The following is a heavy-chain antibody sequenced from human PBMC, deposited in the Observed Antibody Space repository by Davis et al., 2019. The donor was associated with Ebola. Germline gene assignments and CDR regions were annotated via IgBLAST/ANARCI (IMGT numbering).Heavy chain of an antibody. Sequence: GESLKISCAASGFTFSSYWMSWVRQAPGKGLEWVSAISGSGGSTYYADSVKGRFTISRDNSKNTLYLQMNSLKTEDTAVYYCTTRGGDSNSDYWGQGTLVTVSS. CDR1: GFTFSSYW. V-gene: IGHV3-23*01. J-gene: IGHJ4*02. CDR2: ISGSGGST. D-gene: IGHD3-16*01. CDR3: TTRGGDSNSDY.